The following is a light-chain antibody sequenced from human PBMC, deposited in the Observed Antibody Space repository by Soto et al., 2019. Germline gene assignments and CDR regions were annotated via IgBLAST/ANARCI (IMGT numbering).Light chain of an antibody. V-gene: IGKV1-39*01. Sequence: DLQMTQSPSSLSASVGDSVAITCRASQPVSTYLNWYQQNPGKPPKLLVYAASTLQSGVASRFTGSGSGTDFTLTIRGLQPEDFATYYCQQSFTSPWTFGQGTNVEI. CDR3: QQSFTSPWT. CDR1: QPVSTY. J-gene: IGKJ1*01. CDR2: AAS.